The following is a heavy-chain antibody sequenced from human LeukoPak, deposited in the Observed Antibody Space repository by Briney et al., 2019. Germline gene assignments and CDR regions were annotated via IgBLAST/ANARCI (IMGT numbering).Heavy chain of an antibody. V-gene: IGHV4-39*07. Sequence: SETLSLTCTVSGGSISSSSYYWGWIRQPPGKGLEWIGSIYYSGSTYYNPSLKSRVTISVDTSKNQFSLKLSSVTAADTAVYYCARLHLAGPFDYWGQGTLVTVSS. CDR1: GGSISSSSYY. CDR2: IYYSGST. CDR3: ARLHLAGPFDY. D-gene: IGHD3-16*01. J-gene: IGHJ4*02.